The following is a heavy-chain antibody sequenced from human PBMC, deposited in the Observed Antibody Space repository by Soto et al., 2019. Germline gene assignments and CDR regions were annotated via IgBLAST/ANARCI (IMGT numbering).Heavy chain of an antibody. D-gene: IGHD3-10*01. Sequence: QVQLVESGGGVVQPGRSLRLSCAASGFTFSSYGMHWVRQAPGKGLEWVAVISYDGSNKYYADSVKGRFTISRDNSKNTLYLQMNSLRAEDTAVYYCAKDYYGSGSDFDYWGQGTLVTVSS. J-gene: IGHJ4*02. CDR2: ISYDGSNK. CDR1: GFTFSSYG. V-gene: IGHV3-30*18. CDR3: AKDYYGSGSDFDY.